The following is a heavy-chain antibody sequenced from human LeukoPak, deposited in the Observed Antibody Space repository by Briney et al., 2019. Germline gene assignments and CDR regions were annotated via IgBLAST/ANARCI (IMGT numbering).Heavy chain of an antibody. CDR2: ISYDGRKK. J-gene: IGHJ4*02. CDR3: AKEHTNAMDYFHY. D-gene: IGHD2-8*01. Sequence: GGSLRLSCAVSGFTFSNHGMRWVRQAPGKGLEWLAVISYDGRKKYYADSVKGRFTISRDNSMNTLYLQMNSLGAEDTAVYYCAKEHTNAMDYFHYWGQGTLVTVSS. V-gene: IGHV3-30*18. CDR1: GFTFSNHG.